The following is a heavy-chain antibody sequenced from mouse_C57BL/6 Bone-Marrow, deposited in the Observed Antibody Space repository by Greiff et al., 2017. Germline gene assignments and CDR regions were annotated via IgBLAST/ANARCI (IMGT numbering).Heavy chain of an antibody. V-gene: IGHV5-12*01. Sequence: EVQGVESGGGLVQPGGSLKLSCAASGFTFSDYYMYWVRQTPEKRLEWVAYISNGGGSTYYPDTVKGRFTISRDNAKNTLYLQMSRLKSEDTAMYYCARHKASSGYWFAYWGQGTLVTVSA. J-gene: IGHJ3*01. CDR2: ISNGGGST. CDR3: ARHKASSGYWFAY. CDR1: GFTFSDYY. D-gene: IGHD3-2*02.